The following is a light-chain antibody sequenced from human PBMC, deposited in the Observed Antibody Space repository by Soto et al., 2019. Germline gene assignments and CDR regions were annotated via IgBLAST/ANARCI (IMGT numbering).Light chain of an antibody. J-gene: IGKJ2*01. CDR2: GAS. V-gene: IGKV3-20*01. CDR1: QSVSNNY. Sequence: ELVLTQSPVTLSLSPGERATLSCRASQSVSNNYVAWYQQKPGQAPRLLIYGASDRAAGIPDRFSGSGSGTDFTLTISSLEPADFAVYYCQLYDISLWAYTFGQGTKLEIK. CDR3: QLYDISLWAYT.